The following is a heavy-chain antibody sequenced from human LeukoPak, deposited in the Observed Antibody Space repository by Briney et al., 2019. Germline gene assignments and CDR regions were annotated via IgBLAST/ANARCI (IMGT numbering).Heavy chain of an antibody. CDR3: ARDHGGNSRYFQH. Sequence: ASVKVSCKASGYTFTSYGISWVRQAPGQGLEWMGWMSAYNGNTNYAQNLQDRLTMTADTSTDVAYMELRSLKSDDTAIYYCARDHGGNSRYFQHWGQGTPVTVSS. CDR1: GYTFTSYG. V-gene: IGHV1-18*01. D-gene: IGHD4-23*01. J-gene: IGHJ1*01. CDR2: MSAYNGNT.